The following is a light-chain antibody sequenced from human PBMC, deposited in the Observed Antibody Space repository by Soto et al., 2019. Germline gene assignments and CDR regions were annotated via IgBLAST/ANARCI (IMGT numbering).Light chain of an antibody. CDR1: QTINNN. J-gene: IGKJ4*01. V-gene: IGKV3-15*01. Sequence: VMTQAPATLSVSPGERATLSCRASQTINNNVAWYQLKDGQVPRLVIYGASTRATDIPARFSGSGSGTQFTLTISSLQPEDFATYYCQQVNVYPSTFGGGTKVDIK. CDR3: QQVNVYPST. CDR2: GAS.